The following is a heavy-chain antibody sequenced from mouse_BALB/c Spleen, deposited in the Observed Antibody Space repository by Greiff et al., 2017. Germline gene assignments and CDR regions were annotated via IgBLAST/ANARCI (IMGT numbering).Heavy chain of an antibody. CDR3: ARGYYYGSSPWGFDV. V-gene: IGHV1S29*02. Sequence: VQLKESGPELVKPGASVKISCKASGYTFTDYNMHWVKQSHGKSLEWIGYIYPYNGGTGYNQKFKSKATLTVDNSSSTAYMELRSLTSEDSAVYYCARGYYYGSSPWGFDVWGAGTTVTVSS. J-gene: IGHJ1*01. D-gene: IGHD1-1*01. CDR2: IYPYNGGT. CDR1: GYTFTDYN.